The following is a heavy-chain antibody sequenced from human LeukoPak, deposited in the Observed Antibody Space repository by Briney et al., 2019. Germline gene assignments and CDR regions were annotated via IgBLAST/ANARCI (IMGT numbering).Heavy chain of an antibody. J-gene: IGHJ1*01. V-gene: IGHV4-59*01. CDR2: IYYSGST. CDR3: ARGYCGSTICFQYSHH. Sequence: PSETLSLTCTVSSDSISSSYWSWIRQPPGKGLEWIGYIYYSGSTNYNPSLKSRVAISVDTSKNQFSLKLNSVTAADTAVYYCARGYCGSTICFQYSHHWGQGTLVTVSS. D-gene: IGHD2-2*01. CDR1: SDSISSSY.